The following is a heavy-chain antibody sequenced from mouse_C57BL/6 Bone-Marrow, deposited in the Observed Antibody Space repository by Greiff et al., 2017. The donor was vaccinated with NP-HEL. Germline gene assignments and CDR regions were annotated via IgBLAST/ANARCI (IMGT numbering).Heavy chain of an antibody. CDR1: GFSFNTYA. V-gene: IGHV10-1*01. CDR3: VRDDYDRYFDV. Sequence: EAGGGLVQPKGSLKLSCAASGFSFNTYAMNWVRQAPGKGLEWVARIRSKSNKYATYYAESVKDRLTNSRDDSESMLYLQMNNLKTEDTAMYYCVRDDYDRYFDVWGTGTTVTFSS. CDR2: IRSKSNKYAT. J-gene: IGHJ1*03. D-gene: IGHD2-4*01.